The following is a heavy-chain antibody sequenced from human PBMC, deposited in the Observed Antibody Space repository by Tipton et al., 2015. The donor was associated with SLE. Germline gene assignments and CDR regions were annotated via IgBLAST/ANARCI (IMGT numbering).Heavy chain of an antibody. Sequence: GLVKPSETLSLTCAVYGGPFTGNYWNWIRQPPGKGLEWIGEINYSGSTNYNPSLKSRVTISVDTSKNQFSLKLSSVTAADTAVYYCARASGITDYYYYYGMDVWGQGTTVTVSS. CDR3: ARASGITDYYYYYGMDV. J-gene: IGHJ6*02. D-gene: IGHD3-16*01. V-gene: IGHV4-34*01. CDR1: GGPFTGNY. CDR2: INYSGST.